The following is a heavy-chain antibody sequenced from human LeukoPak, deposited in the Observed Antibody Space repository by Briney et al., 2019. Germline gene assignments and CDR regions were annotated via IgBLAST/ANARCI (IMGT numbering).Heavy chain of an antibody. V-gene: IGHV3-23*01. CDR1: GFAFSNFA. D-gene: IGHD3-3*01. J-gene: IGHJ6*03. Sequence: GGSLRLSCAASGFAFSNFAMSWVRQAPGKGLEWVSAMSGSGYYTYYVESVKGRFTISRDNSKNTLYLHMNSLGADGTAVYYCAKMEGQRLYDYCMDVWGRGTTVTVSS. CDR2: MSGSGYYT. CDR3: AKMEGQRLYDYCMDV.